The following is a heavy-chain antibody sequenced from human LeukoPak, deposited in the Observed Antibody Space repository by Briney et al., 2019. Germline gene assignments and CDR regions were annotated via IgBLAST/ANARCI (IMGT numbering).Heavy chain of an antibody. CDR2: ISSNGGST. Sequence: GGSLRPSCAASGFTFSSYAMHWVRQAPGKGLEYVSAISSNGGSTYYANSVKGRFTISRDNSKNTLYLQMGSLRAEDMAVYYCARVYVGTSTTYPFDSWGQGTLVTVSS. V-gene: IGHV3-64*01. D-gene: IGHD3-16*01. J-gene: IGHJ4*02. CDR3: ARVYVGTSTTYPFDS. CDR1: GFTFSSYA.